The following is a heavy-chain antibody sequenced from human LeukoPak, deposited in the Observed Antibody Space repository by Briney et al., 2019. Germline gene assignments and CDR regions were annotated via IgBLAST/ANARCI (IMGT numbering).Heavy chain of an antibody. CDR3: ARSGRTGDYTFDY. V-gene: IGHV1-2*02. D-gene: IGHD7-27*01. Sequence: ASVKVSCKASGYTFTGYYMHWVRQAPGQGLEWMGWINPNSGGTNYAQKSQGRVTMTRDTSISTAYMELSRLRSDDTAVYYCARSGRTGDYTFDYWGQGTLVTVSS. J-gene: IGHJ4*02. CDR1: GYTFTGYY. CDR2: INPNSGGT.